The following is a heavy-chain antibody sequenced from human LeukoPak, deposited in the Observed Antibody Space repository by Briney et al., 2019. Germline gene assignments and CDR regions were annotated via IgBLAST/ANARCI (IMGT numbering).Heavy chain of an antibody. V-gene: IGHV3-66*01. Sequence: GGSLRLSCAASGFTVSSNYMSWVRQAPGKGLEGVSVIYSGGSTYYADSVKGRFTISRDNSKNTLYLQMNSLRAEDTAVYYCASMGVLLWFGELPKYFQHWGQGTLVTVSS. CDR3: ASMGVLLWFGELPKYFQH. CDR2: IYSGGST. CDR1: GFTVSSNY. D-gene: IGHD3-10*01. J-gene: IGHJ1*01.